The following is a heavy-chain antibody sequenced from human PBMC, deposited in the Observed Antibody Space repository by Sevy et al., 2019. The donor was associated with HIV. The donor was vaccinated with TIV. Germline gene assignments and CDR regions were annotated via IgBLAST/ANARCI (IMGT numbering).Heavy chain of an antibody. D-gene: IGHD2-15*01. CDR1: GFIFSTYT. CDR2: ISGSGGST. CDR3: AKGDRTFYGLDV. J-gene: IGHJ6*02. V-gene: IGHV3-23*01. Sequence: GGSLRLSCAASGFIFSTYTMTWVRQAPGKGLEWVSGISGSGGSTYYADSFKGRFTIFRDNSKNTVYLQMNNLRAEDTAVYYCAKGDRTFYGLDVWGQGTTVTVSS.